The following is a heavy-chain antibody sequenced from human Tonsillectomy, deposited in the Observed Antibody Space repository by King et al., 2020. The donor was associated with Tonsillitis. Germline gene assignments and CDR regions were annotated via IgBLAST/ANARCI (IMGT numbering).Heavy chain of an antibody. CDR1: GGSISSSSCY. J-gene: IGHJ5*02. CDR3: AGLYCSSTSCLYPDWFDP. CDR2: IYYSGST. V-gene: IGHV4-39*01. D-gene: IGHD2-2*01. Sequence: QLQESGPGLVKPSETLSLTCTVSGGSISSSSCYWGWIRQPPGKGVEWIGSIYYSGSTYYNPSLKSRVTISVDTSKNQFSLKLSSVTATDTAVYYCAGLYCSSTSCLYPDWFDPWGPGTLVTVSS.